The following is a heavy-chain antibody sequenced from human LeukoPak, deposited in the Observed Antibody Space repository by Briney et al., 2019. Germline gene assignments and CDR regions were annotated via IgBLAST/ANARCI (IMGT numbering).Heavy chain of an antibody. Sequence: SETLSLTCTVSGGSISSGGYYWSWIRQHPGKGLEWIGYIYYSGSTYYNPSLKSRVTISVDTSKNQFSLKLTSVTAADTAVYYCARDITSDDYAGWFDSWGQGTLVTVSS. CDR3: ARDITSDDYAGWFDS. V-gene: IGHV4-31*03. J-gene: IGHJ5*01. CDR1: GGSISSGGYY. D-gene: IGHD4-17*01. CDR2: IYYSGST.